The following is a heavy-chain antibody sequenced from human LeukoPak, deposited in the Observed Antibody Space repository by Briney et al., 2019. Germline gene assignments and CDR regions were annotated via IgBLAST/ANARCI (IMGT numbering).Heavy chain of an antibody. V-gene: IGHV1-46*01. CDR3: ARVGGAELRYFGWFDP. D-gene: IGHD3-9*01. J-gene: IGHJ5*02. CDR2: INPSGGST. CDR1: GYTFTSYY. Sequence: GASVKVSCKASGYTFTSYYMHWVRQAPGQGLEWMGVINPSGGSTTYAQKFQGGVTMTRDTSTNTVYMELSSLRSEDTAMYYCARVGGAELRYFGWFDPWGQGTLVTVSS.